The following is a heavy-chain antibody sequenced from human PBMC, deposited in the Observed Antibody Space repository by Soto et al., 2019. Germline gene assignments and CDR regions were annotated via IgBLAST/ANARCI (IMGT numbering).Heavy chain of an antibody. Sequence: QVQLQESGPGLVKPSQTLSLTCTVSGGSISSGGYNWSCIRPHRGKGLQWIGYLYYSGSSYYNPSLNSRVTISVATPKNQFSLKLSSVTAAYAAVYYCARSVFPWGQGTLVTVSS. J-gene: IGHJ5*02. CDR1: GGSISSGGYN. V-gene: IGHV4-31*03. CDR2: LYYSGSS. CDR3: ARSVFP.